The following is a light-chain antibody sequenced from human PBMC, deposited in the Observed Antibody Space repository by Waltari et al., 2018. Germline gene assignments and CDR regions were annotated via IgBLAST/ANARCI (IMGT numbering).Light chain of an antibody. J-gene: IGKJ4*01. CDR2: ASS. V-gene: IGKV1-NL1*01. Sequence: DIQMTQALSSLSGSIVDRVTITCRASQAISHSLAWYQEKPGKVPKLLIYASSRLESGVPSRFSGSGSGTGYTLTISSLQAEDFATYYCQQYFRIPFTFGGGTKVDIK. CDR3: QQYFRIPFT. CDR1: QAISHS.